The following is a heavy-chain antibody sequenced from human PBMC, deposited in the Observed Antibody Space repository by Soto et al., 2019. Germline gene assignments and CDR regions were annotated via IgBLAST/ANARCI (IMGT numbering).Heavy chain of an antibody. Sequence: QVQLVQSGPEVRRPGASVKVSCRASGYTFTDFYMHWVRQAPGQGPEWMGWINLNSGDTNYAQNFKDWVTMTRDTSISTAYLELSRLRSDDTAMYYCARGGPGSRGRYFDHWGQGTLVTASS. D-gene: IGHD1-26*01. V-gene: IGHV1-2*04. CDR2: INLNSGDT. CDR1: GYTFTDFY. CDR3: ARGGPGSRGRYFDH. J-gene: IGHJ4*02.